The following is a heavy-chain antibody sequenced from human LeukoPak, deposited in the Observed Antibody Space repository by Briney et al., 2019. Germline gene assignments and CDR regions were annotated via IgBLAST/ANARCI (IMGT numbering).Heavy chain of an antibody. CDR1: GGSVSNADYY. V-gene: IGHV4-34*01. Sequence: SETLSLTCTVSGGSVSNADYYWSWIRHPPGKGLEWIGEINHSESTNYNPSLKSRVTISVDTSKNQFSLKLSSVIAADTAVYYCARGYQLLWGGWFDPWGQGTLVTVSS. CDR2: INHSEST. J-gene: IGHJ5*02. D-gene: IGHD2-2*01. CDR3: ARGYQLLWGGWFDP.